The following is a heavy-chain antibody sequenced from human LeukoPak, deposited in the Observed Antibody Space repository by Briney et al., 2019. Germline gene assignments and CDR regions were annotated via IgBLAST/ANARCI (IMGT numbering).Heavy chain of an antibody. Sequence: SETLSLTCTVSGGSISRYYWSWIRQPPRKGLEWIGYIYYSGSTNYNPSLKSRVTISVDTSKNQFSLKLTSVTAADTVVYYCARTTEGGYTYGYFYYYYMDGWGKGTTVTIAS. V-gene: IGHV4-59*01. CDR2: IYYSGST. D-gene: IGHD5-18*01. J-gene: IGHJ6*03. CDR1: GGSISRYY. CDR3: ARTTEGGYTYGYFYYYYMDG.